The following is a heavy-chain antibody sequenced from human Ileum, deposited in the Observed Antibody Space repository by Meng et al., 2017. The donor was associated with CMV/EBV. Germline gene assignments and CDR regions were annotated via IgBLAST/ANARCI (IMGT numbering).Heavy chain of an antibody. D-gene: IGHD2-21*02. CDR3: ARTWSSITPTAVDY. CDR2: ISAVNGNT. V-gene: IGHV1-3*01. CDR1: GYTFTSYA. J-gene: IGHJ4*02. Sequence: SGYTFTSYAIHWVRQAPGQRLEWMGWISAVNGNTKYSQKFQGRVTITRDTSATTDYMELSSLTSEDTAVYYCARTWSSITPTAVDYWGQGTLVTVSS.